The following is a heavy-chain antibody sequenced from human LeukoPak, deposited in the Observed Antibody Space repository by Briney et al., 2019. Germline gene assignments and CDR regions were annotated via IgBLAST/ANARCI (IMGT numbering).Heavy chain of an antibody. J-gene: IGHJ4*02. V-gene: IGHV3-33*01. CDR3: ARDYGPSGNFDY. D-gene: IGHD3-10*01. CDR1: GFTFSSYG. CDR2: IWYDGSNK. Sequence: PGRSLRLSCAASGFTFSSYGMHWVRQAPGKGLEWVAVIWYDGSNKYYADSVKGRFTISRDNSKNTLYLQMNSLRAEDTAVYYCARDYGPSGNFDYWGQGTLVTVSS.